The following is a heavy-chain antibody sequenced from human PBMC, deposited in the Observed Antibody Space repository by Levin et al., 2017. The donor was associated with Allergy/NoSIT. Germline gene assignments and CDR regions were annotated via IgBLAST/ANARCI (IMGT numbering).Heavy chain of an antibody. V-gene: IGHV2-5*02. CDR2: IYWDDAK. J-gene: IGHJ4*02. Sequence: SGPTLVKPTQTLTLTCTFSGFSLSSTGVGVGWIRQPPGKALEWLAVIYWDDAKRYSPSLKSRLTVTKDTPKNQVVLTMTNMDHVYTATDFCAHKPYMSLSSGDYWGQGTLVTVSS. CDR3: AHKPYMSLSSGDY. CDR1: GFSLSSTGVG. D-gene: IGHD4-11*01.